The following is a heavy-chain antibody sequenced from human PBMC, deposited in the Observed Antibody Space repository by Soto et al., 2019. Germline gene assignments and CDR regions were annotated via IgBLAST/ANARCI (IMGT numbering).Heavy chain of an antibody. D-gene: IGHD3-22*01. CDR2: IYSGGST. Sequence: PGGSLRLSCAASGFTVSSNYMSWVRQAPGKGLEWVSVIYSGGSTYYADSVKGRFTISRDNSKNTLYLQMNSLRAEDTAVYYCAKSRAGYYDSSGYPFPFDYWGQGTLVTVSS. J-gene: IGHJ4*02. CDR1: GFTVSSNY. V-gene: IGHV3-53*01. CDR3: AKSRAGYYDSSGYPFPFDY.